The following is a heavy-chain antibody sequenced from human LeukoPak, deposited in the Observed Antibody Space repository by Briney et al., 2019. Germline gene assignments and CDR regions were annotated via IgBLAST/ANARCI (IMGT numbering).Heavy chain of an antibody. CDR3: ARGERYDSSGYPDS. Sequence: ASVKVSCKASGYTFTGYYMHWVRQAPGQGLEWMGCINPNTGGTNYAQKFQGRVTMTRDTSISTAYMELTRLTSDDTAVYYCARGERYDSSGYPDSWGQGTLVTVSS. J-gene: IGHJ4*02. CDR1: GYTFTGYY. D-gene: IGHD3-22*01. CDR2: INPNTGGT. V-gene: IGHV1-2*02.